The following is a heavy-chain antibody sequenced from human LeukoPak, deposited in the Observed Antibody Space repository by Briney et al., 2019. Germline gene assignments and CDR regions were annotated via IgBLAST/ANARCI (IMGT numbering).Heavy chain of an antibody. CDR3: ARVSARGWYGDY. CDR2: MNPNSGNT. D-gene: IGHD6-19*01. Sequence: ASVKVSYKASGYTVTSYDINWVRQATGQGLEWMGWMNPNSGNTGYAQKFQGRVTMTRNTSISTAYMELSSLRSEDTAVYYCARVSARGWYGDYWGQGTRVTVSS. V-gene: IGHV1-8*01. J-gene: IGHJ4*02. CDR1: GYTVTSYD.